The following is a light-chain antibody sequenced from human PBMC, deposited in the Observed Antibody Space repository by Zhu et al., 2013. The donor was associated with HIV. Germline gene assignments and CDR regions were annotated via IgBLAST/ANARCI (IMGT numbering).Light chain of an antibody. CDR1: SSTIGAYNH. CDR2: EVS. V-gene: IGLV2-14*01. Sequence: QSALTQPASVSGSPGQSIAISCTGTSSTIGAYNHVSWYQHHPGNAPKLIIYEVSNRPSGVSTRFSGSKSGNTASLTISGLQDDDEAEYYCNSHRSGTTLVLFGGGTKVTVL. CDR3: NSHRSGTTLVL. J-gene: IGLJ2*01.